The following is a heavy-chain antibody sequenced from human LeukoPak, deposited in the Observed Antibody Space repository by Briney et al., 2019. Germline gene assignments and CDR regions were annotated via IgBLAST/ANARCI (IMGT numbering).Heavy chain of an antibody. V-gene: IGHV3-23*01. J-gene: IGHJ4*02. CDR3: AKGDVLPSYPTFDY. CDR1: GFTFSSYA. CDR2: ISASGGTT. D-gene: IGHD3-9*01. Sequence: GGFLRLSCAASGFTFSSYALSWVRQPPGKGLEWVSVISASGGTTYYADSVKGRFTISRDTSKDTVYLQMHSLRAEDTAVYYCAKGDVLPSYPTFDYWGQGTLVTVSS.